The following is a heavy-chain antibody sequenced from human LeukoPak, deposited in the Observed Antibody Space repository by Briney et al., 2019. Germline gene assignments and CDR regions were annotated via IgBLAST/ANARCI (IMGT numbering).Heavy chain of an antibody. CDR2: IIGSGGST. CDR3: AKGRGYSYGEHFDY. J-gene: IGHJ4*02. V-gene: IGHV3-23*01. CDR1: GFTFSSYA. D-gene: IGHD5-18*01. Sequence: GGSLRLSCAASGFTFSSYAMSWVRQAPGKGLEWVSAIIGSGGSTYYADSVKGRLTISRDNSKNTLYLQMNSLRAEDTAVYYCAKGRGYSYGEHFDYWGQGTLVTVSS.